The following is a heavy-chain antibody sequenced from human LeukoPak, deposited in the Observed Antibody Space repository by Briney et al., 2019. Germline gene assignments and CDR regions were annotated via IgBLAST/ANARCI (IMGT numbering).Heavy chain of an antibody. CDR1: GYTFTSYY. Sequence: ASVKVSCKASGYTFTSYYMHWVRQAPGQGLEWMGIINPSGGSTSYAQKFQGRVTMTRDTSTSTVYMELSSLRSEDTAVYYCARGPRVTIFGVVLDLKNNWFDPWGQGTLVTVSS. CDR2: INPSGGST. V-gene: IGHV1-46*03. D-gene: IGHD3-3*01. CDR3: ARGPRVTIFGVVLDLKNNWFDP. J-gene: IGHJ5*02.